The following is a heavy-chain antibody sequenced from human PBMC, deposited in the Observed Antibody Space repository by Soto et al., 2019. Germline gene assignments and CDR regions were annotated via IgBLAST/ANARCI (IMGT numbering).Heavy chain of an antibody. CDR2: IYYSGST. V-gene: IGHV4-31*03. CDR1: GGSISSGGYY. Sequence: SETLSLTCTVSGGSISSGGYYWSWIRQHPGKGLEWIGYIYYSGSTYYNPSLKSRVTISVDTSKNQFSLKLSSVTAADTAVYYCAREVATPLNRYYYMDVWGKGTTVTVSS. CDR3: AREVATPLNRYYYMDV. J-gene: IGHJ6*03. D-gene: IGHD5-12*01.